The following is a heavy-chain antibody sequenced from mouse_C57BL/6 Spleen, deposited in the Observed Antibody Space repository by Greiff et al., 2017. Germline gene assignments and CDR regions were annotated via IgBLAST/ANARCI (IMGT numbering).Heavy chain of an antibody. J-gene: IGHJ4*01. V-gene: IGHV1-52*01. D-gene: IGHD2-2*01. CDR2: IDPSDSET. CDR1: GYTFTSYW. CDR3: ARRFYGYDEDAMDY. Sequence: QVQLQQPGAELVRPGSSVKLSCKASGYTFTSYWMHWVKQRPIQGLEWIGNIDPSDSETHYNQKFKDKATLTVDKSSSTAYMQLSSLTSEDSAVYDCARRFYGYDEDAMDYWGQGTSVTVSS.